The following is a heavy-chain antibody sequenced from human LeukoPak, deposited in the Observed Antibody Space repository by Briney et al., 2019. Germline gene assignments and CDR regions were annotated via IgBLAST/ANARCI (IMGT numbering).Heavy chain of an antibody. CDR1: GFTFSFYS. J-gene: IGHJ4*02. V-gene: IGHV3-48*01. CDR3: ARGSSGWPEDY. D-gene: IGHD6-19*01. CDR2: ISDSSDAI. Sequence: GGSLRLSCAASGFTFSFYSMNWVRQAPGKGLEWVSYISDSSDAIYYADSVKGRFTISRDNAKNSLYLQMNSLRAEDTAVYYCARGSSGWPEDYWGQGTLVTVSS.